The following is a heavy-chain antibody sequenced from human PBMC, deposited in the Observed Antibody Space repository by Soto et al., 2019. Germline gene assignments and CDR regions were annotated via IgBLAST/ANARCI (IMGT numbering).Heavy chain of an antibody. CDR3: ARLSRNYDFWSGYYRPEYFQH. V-gene: IGHV4-59*08. CDR1: GGSISSYY. CDR2: IYYSGST. D-gene: IGHD3-3*01. J-gene: IGHJ1*01. Sequence: PSETLSLTCTVSGGSISSYYWSWIRQPPGKGLEWIGYIYYSGSTNYNPSLKSRVTISVDTSKNQFSLKLSSVTAADTAVYYCARLSRNYDFWSGYYRPEYFQHWGQGTLVTVSS.